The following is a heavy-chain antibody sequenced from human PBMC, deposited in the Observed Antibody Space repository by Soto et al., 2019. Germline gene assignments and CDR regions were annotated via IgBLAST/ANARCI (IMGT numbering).Heavy chain of an antibody. J-gene: IGHJ4*02. Sequence: EVQLVESGGDLVQPGGSLRLSCAASGFTFSTYWMHWVRQAPGKGLLWVSRIKTDGTYATYADSGKGRFTISRDNAKNTLYLQMNSLRVEDAAVYYCAAGGSGYYANWGQGTLVTVSS. CDR2: IKTDGTYA. CDR3: AAGGSGYYAN. CDR1: GFTFSTYW. D-gene: IGHD3-22*01. V-gene: IGHV3-74*01.